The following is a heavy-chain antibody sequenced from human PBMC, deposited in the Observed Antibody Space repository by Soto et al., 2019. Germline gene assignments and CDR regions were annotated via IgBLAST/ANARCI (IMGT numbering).Heavy chain of an antibody. CDR1: GYSFTSYA. CDR2: INASNGST. CDR3: ARASVSGRRFDY. Sequence: ASVKVSCKASGYSFTSYAMHWVRQAPGQGLEWMGWINASNGSTKYAQKFQGRVTMTRDTSTSTVYMELSSLTSEDTAVYYCARASVSGRRFDYWGEGTLVTVSS. J-gene: IGHJ4*02. V-gene: IGHV1-3*01. D-gene: IGHD6-19*01.